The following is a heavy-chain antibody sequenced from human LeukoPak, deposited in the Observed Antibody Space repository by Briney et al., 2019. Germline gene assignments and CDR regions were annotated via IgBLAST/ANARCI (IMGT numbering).Heavy chain of an antibody. CDR2: INPNSGGT. V-gene: IGHV1-2*06. CDR3: ARAGIAAAGAADY. Sequence: ASVKVSCKASGYTFTGYYMHWVRQAPGQGLEWMGRINPNSGGTNYAQKFQGRVTTTRDTSISTAYMELSRLRSDDTAVYYCARAGIAAAGAADYWGQGTLVTVSS. CDR1: GYTFTGYY. J-gene: IGHJ4*02. D-gene: IGHD6-13*01.